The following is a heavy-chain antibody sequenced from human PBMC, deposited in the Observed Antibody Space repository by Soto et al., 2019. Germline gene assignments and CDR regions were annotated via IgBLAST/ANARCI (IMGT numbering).Heavy chain of an antibody. CDR1: GGSISSNNW. CDR2: IYHSGST. D-gene: IGHD6-6*01. Sequence: QVQLQESGPGLVKPSGTLSLTCAVSGGSISSNNWWSWVRQPPGKGLEWIGEIYHSGSTNYNPSLEGRVTMPGDQSRKQVSLRLSSGTAADTAVYYGARGGAARRDIDYWGQGTLVTVSS. J-gene: IGHJ4*02. CDR3: ARGGAARRDIDY. V-gene: IGHV4-4*02.